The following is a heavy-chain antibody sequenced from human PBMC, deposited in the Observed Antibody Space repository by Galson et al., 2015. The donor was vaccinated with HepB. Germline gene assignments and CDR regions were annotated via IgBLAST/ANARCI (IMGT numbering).Heavy chain of an antibody. J-gene: IGHJ4*02. Sequence: GFIFSSFAIYWVRQAPGKGLEWVAFISYDGNNKYYADSVKGRFTISRDNAKNSLYLQMNSLRDEDTAVYYCAREVRGGDYVNWGQGTLVTVSS. CDR3: AREVRGGDYVN. D-gene: IGHD4-17*01. CDR1: GFIFSSFA. V-gene: IGHV3-30-3*01. CDR2: ISYDGNNK.